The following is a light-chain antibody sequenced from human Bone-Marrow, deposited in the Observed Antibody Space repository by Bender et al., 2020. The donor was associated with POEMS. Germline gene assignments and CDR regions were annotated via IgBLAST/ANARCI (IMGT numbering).Light chain of an antibody. V-gene: IGLV1-36*01. CDR2: YDD. Sequence: QSVMTQPPSASGTPGQRVTISCSGSSSNIGNNAVNWYQQLPGQAPKLLIYYDDLLSSGVSDRFSGSKSGTSGSLVISGLQSGDEADYYCSAWDDSLNGLVFGTGTKVTVL. J-gene: IGLJ1*01. CDR1: SSNIGNNA. CDR3: SAWDDSLNGLV.